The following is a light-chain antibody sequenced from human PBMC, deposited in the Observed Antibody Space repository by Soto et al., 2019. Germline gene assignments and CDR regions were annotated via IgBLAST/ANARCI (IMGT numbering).Light chain of an antibody. CDR1: QSISSW. J-gene: IGKJ2*02. CDR3: QQYSSYSCT. Sequence: DIQMTPSPSTLAAAVGDRVTITCRASQSISSWLAWYQQKPGKAPKLLIYDACSLESGVPSRFSGSGSGPEFTLTISSLQPDDFATYYCQQYSSYSCTFGQGTKLEIK. CDR2: DAC. V-gene: IGKV1-5*01.